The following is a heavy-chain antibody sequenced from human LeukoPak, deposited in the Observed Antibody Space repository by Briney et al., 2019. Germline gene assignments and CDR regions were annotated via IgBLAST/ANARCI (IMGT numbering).Heavy chain of an antibody. CDR2: IILILGIA. D-gene: IGHD6-13*01. CDR1: GGTFPSYT. CDR3: ARDQGIAAAGDFSDAFDI. V-gene: IGHV1-69*04. J-gene: IGHJ3*02. Sequence: EAPVRASCKASGGTFPSYTISWVRQAPGQAREWMGRIILILGIANYAQTFQGRVTITADKSTSTAYTELSSLRSEETAVYYCARDQGIAAAGDFSDAFDIWGQGTMVTVSS.